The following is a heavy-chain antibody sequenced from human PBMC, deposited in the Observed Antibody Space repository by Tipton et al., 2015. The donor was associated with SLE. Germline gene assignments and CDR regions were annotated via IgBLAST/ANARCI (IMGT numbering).Heavy chain of an antibody. CDR2: ISWNSGII. V-gene: IGHV3-9*01. Sequence: SLRLSCAASGFSFDDNAMHWVRQGPGKGLEWVSSISWNSGIIAYADSVKGRFTISRDNAKKSLFLQMNSLRPEDTALYYCAKDQGSGSFIDYWGQGTLVTVSA. CDR1: GFSFDDNA. J-gene: IGHJ4*02. CDR3: AKDQGSGSFIDY. D-gene: IGHD6-19*01.